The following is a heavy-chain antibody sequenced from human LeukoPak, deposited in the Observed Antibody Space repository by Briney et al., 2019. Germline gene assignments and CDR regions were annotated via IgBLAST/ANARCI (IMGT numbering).Heavy chain of an antibody. CDR2: ISYDGSNK. V-gene: IGHV3-30-3*01. J-gene: IGHJ4*02. CDR3: ARGGNHRFTLDY. CDR1: GFTFSSYA. Sequence: PGGSLRLSCAASGFTFSSYAMSWVRQAPGKGLEWVAVISYDGSNKYYADSVKGRFTISRDNSKNTLYLQMNSLRAEDTAVYYCARGGNHRFTLDYWGQGTLVTVSS. D-gene: IGHD3-3*01.